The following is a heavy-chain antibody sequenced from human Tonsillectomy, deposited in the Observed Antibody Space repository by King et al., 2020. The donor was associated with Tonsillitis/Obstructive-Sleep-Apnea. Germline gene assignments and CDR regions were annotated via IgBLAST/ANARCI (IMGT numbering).Heavy chain of an antibody. CDR3: ARGSGRAFDI. Sequence: VQLVESGGGLVQPGGSLRLSCAASGFTFSSYSMNLVRPAPGRGLDGVSSISSSISTIYYADSVKGRFTISRDNAKNSLYLQMNSLRDEDTAVYYCARGSGRAFDIWGQGTMVTVSS. CDR2: ISSSISTI. V-gene: IGHV3-48*02. CDR1: GFTFSSYS. J-gene: IGHJ3*02.